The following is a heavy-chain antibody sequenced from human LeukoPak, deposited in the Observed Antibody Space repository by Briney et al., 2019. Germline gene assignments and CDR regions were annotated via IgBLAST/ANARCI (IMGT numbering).Heavy chain of an antibody. CDR3: ARGRRVGITISQSRFDP. D-gene: IGHD3-3*01. CDR2: MNPNSGNT. V-gene: IGHV1-8*01. CDR1: GYTFTSYD. J-gene: IGHJ5*02. Sequence: GASVKVSCKASGYTFTSYDIHWVRQATGQGLEWMGWMNPNSGNTGYAQKFQGRVTMTRNTSISTAYMELNSLRSEDTAVYYCARGRRVGITISQSRFDPWAREPWSPSPQ.